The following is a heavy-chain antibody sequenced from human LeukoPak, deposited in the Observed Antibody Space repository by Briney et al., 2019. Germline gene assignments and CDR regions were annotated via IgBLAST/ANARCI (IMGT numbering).Heavy chain of an antibody. D-gene: IGHD1-26*01. CDR1: GGSVTNYH. Sequence: PSETLSLTCTVSGGSVTNYHWSWIRQPAGKGLEWIARFYTGGSTTYNPSLNGRATMSVDTSMKHFSLKLTSVTAADTAIYYCATVEVGTVDVFDIWGQGTMVTVSS. V-gene: IGHV4-4*07. CDR3: ATVEVGTVDVFDI. CDR2: FYTGGST. J-gene: IGHJ3*02.